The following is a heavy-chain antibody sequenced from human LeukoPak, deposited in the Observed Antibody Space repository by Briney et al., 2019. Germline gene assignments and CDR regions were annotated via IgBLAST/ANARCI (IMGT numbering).Heavy chain of an antibody. Sequence: ASVKVSCKASGGTFSSYAISWVRQAPGQGLEWMGGIIPIFGTANYAQKFQGRVTVTADESTSTAYMELSSLRSEDTAVYYCARSGSQDAFDIWGQGTMVTVSS. D-gene: IGHD1-26*01. CDR3: ARSGSQDAFDI. V-gene: IGHV1-69*13. J-gene: IGHJ3*02. CDR2: IIPIFGTA. CDR1: GGTFSSYA.